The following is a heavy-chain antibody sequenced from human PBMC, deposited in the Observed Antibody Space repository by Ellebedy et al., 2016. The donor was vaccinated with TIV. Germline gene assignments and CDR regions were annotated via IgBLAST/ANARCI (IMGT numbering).Heavy chain of an antibody. CDR1: GFSLNSGMC. D-gene: IGHD5-12*01. CDR3: ARSRWRRPDQYFYYYMDV. Sequence: SGPTLVKPTQTLTLTCTFSGFSLNSGMCVSWIRQPPGKALEWLAVIDWDDEKNYNTSLKTRLTISKDTSKNQVVLEMTDMDPVDTATYYCARSRWRRPDQYFYYYMDVWGKGTMVTVSS. CDR2: IDWDDEK. V-gene: IGHV2-70*12. J-gene: IGHJ6*03.